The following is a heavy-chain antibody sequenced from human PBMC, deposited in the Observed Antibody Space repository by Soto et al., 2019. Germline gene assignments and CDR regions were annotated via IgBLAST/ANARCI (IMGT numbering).Heavy chain of an antibody. CDR2: ISAYNGNT. CDR3: SRFRRSGGWRDLNDY. V-gene: IGHV1-18*01. J-gene: IGHJ4*01. D-gene: IGHD6-25*01. Sequence: ASVKVSCKASGYTFTSYGISWVRQAPGQGLEWMGWISAYNGNTNYAQKLQGRVTMTTDTSTSTAYMELRSLRSDDTAVYYCSRFRRSGGWRDLNDYWGQRTLVTGSA. CDR1: GYTFTSYG.